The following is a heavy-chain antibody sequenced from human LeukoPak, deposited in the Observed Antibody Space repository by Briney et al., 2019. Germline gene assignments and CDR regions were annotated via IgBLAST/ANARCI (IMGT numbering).Heavy chain of an antibody. Sequence: GGSLRLSCAASGFTFSSCAMSWVRQAPGKGLEWVSAISGSGGSTYYADSVKGRFTISRDNSKNTLYLQMNSLRAEDTAVYYCAKGSRMKYYYDSSGYYTDWGQGTLVTVSS. CDR1: GFTFSSCA. V-gene: IGHV3-23*01. J-gene: IGHJ4*02. CDR2: ISGSGGST. CDR3: AKGSRMKYYYDSSGYYTD. D-gene: IGHD3-22*01.